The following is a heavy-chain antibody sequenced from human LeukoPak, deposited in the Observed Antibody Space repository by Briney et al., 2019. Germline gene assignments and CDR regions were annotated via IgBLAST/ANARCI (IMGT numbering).Heavy chain of an antibody. J-gene: IGHJ3*02. D-gene: IGHD3-22*01. CDR2: IKEDGSEQ. V-gene: IGHV3-7*01. CDR3: VRDRTPAYYSGSSGYYDAHDI. CDR1: GFSFTRYW. Sequence: SGGSLRLSCTASGFSFTRYWMSWVRQAPGKGPEWVANIKEDGSEQFYGDSVKGRFTISRDNAKNSLYLQMNSLRVEDTAVYHCVRDRTPAYYSGSSGYYDAHDIWGQGRMVTVS.